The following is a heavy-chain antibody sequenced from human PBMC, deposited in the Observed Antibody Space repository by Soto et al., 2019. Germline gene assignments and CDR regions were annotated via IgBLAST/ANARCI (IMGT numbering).Heavy chain of an antibody. CDR2: IYYNDNT. V-gene: IGHV4-59*11. CDR3: TRANWYSEY. Sequence: QVQLQKSGPGLVKPSETLSLTCTVSGGSISNHYWSWIRQPPGKGLEWIGYIYYNDNTNYNPSLKSRVTMSVDTSKNQIYLKLSSVTAADTAVYYCTRANWYSEYWGQGTLVTVSS. D-gene: IGHD7-27*01. CDR1: GGSISNHY. J-gene: IGHJ4*02.